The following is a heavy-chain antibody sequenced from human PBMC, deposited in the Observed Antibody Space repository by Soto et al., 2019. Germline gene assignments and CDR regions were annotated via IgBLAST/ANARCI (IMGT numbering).Heavy chain of an antibody. Sequence: GASVKVSCKASGGTFSSYAISWVRQAPGQGLEWMGGIIPIFGTANYAQKFQGRVTITADESTSTAYMELSSLRSEDTAVYYCARLEYDYVWGSYRRYNWFDPWGQGTLVTSPQ. CDR3: ARLEYDYVWGSYRRYNWFDP. D-gene: IGHD3-16*02. J-gene: IGHJ5*02. CDR1: GGTFSSYA. CDR2: IIPIFGTA. V-gene: IGHV1-69*13.